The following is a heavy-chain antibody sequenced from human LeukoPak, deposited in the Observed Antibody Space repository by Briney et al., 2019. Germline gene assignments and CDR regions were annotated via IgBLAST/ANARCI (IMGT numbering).Heavy chain of an antibody. CDR2: MSPNSGNT. J-gene: IGHJ4*02. CDR3: VRGIGVAGDY. V-gene: IGHV1-8*01. D-gene: IGHD6-19*01. CDR1: GYTFTSFD. Sequence: ASVKVSCKASGYTFTSFDTNWMRQATGQGLEWMGWMSPNSGNTGYAQKFQGRVTMTTNTSISTAYMELSSLRSEDTAMYYCVRGIGVAGDYWGQGTLVTVSS.